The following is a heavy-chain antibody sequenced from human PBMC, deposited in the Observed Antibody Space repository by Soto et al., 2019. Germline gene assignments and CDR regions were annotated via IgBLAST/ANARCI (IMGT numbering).Heavy chain of an antibody. CDR2: ISSTTNYI. CDR1: GFTFTRYS. CDR3: ARESEDLTSNFVY. J-gene: IGHJ4*02. Sequence: GGSLRLSCAASGFTFTRYSMNCVRQAPGKGLEWVSSISSTTNYIYYGDSMKGRFTISRDNAKNSLYLEMNSLRAEDTAVYYCARESEDLTSNFVYWGQGTLVTVSS. V-gene: IGHV3-21*06.